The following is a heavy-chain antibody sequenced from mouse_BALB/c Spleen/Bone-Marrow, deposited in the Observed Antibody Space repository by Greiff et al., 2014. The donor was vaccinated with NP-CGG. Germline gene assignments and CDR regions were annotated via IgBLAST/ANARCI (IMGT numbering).Heavy chain of an antibody. V-gene: IGHV14-3*02. CDR3: ASYYYGRYFDV. D-gene: IGHD1-1*01. Sequence: VQLQQSGAELVKPGASVKLSCTASGFNIKDTYMHWVKQRPEQGLEWIGRIDPANGNTKYDPKFQGKATITADTSSNTAYLQLSSRTSEDTAVYYCASYYYGRYFDVWGAGTTVTVSS. CDR1: GFNIKDTY. CDR2: IDPANGNT. J-gene: IGHJ1*01.